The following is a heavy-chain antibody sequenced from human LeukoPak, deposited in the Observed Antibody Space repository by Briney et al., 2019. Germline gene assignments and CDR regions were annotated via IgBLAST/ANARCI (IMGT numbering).Heavy chain of an antibody. CDR1: GYSFTTYW. Sequence: GASLKISCKGSGYSFTTYWIGWVHQMPGKGLEWIGIIYPGDSDTRYSLAFQGQITISADKSSTAASLQRSSPNASATAMYYRARLGRGVRGVQDYWGQGTLVTVSS. CDR2: IYPGDSDT. V-gene: IGHV5-51*07. D-gene: IGHD3-10*01. CDR3: ARLGRGVRGVQDY. J-gene: IGHJ4*02.